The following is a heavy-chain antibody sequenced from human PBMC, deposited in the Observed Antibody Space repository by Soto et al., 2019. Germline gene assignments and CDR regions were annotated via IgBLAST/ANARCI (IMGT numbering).Heavy chain of an antibody. CDR3: ARVETCNSISCYSVFEP. Sequence: AASVKVSCKASGYTFTSYAMHWVRQAPGQRLEWMGWINAGNGNTKYSQKFQGRVTITRDTSASTAYMELSSLRSEDTAVYYCARVETCNSISCYSVFEPWGQGTLVTVSS. D-gene: IGHD2-2*01. V-gene: IGHV1-3*01. J-gene: IGHJ5*02. CDR1: GYTFTSYA. CDR2: INAGNGNT.